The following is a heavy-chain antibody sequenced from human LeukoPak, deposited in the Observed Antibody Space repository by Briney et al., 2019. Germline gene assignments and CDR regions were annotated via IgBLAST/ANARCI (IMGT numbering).Heavy chain of an antibody. CDR2: INHSGST. J-gene: IGHJ4*02. V-gene: IGHV4-34*01. CDR3: ARGPDIVVVPAAIYTFDF. Sequence: SSETLSLTCAVYGGSFSVYYWSWIRQPPGKGLEWIGEINHSGSTNYTPSLKSRVTISVDTSKNQFSLKLSSVTAADTAVYYCARGPDIVVVPAAIYTFDFWGQGTLVTVSS. D-gene: IGHD2-2*01. CDR1: GGSFSVYY.